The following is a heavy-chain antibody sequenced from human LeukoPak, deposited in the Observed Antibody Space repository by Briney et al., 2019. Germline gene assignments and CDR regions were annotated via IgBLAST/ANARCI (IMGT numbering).Heavy chain of an antibody. V-gene: IGHV3-7*01. J-gene: IGHJ4*02. CDR2: IKQDGSEK. CDR3: AREAFGQLVGTGEDY. CDR1: GFTFSSYW. Sequence: GGSLRLSCAASGFTFSSYWMSWVRQAPGKGLEWVANIKQDGSEKYYVDSVKGRFTISRDNAKNSLYLQMNSLRAEDTAVYYCAREAFGQLVGTGEDYWGQGTLVTVSS. D-gene: IGHD6-6*01.